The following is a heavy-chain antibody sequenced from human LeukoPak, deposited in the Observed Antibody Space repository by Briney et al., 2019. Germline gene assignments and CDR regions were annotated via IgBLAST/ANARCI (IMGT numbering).Heavy chain of an antibody. CDR1: GFTFSSYW. D-gene: IGHD3-22*01. Sequence: PGGSLRLSCAASGFTFSSYWMSWVRQAPGKGLEWVANIKQDGSEKYYVDSVKGRFTISRDNAKNSLYLQMNSLRAEDTAAYYCARDLPPPMYDSSGPLDYWGQGTLVTVSS. CDR2: IKQDGSEK. CDR3: ARDLPPPMYDSSGPLDY. V-gene: IGHV3-7*01. J-gene: IGHJ4*02.